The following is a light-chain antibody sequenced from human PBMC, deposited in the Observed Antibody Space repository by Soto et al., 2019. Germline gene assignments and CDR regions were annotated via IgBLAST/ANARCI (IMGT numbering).Light chain of an antibody. CDR1: QSVESF. Sequence: VLTQSPATLSLSPGERAILSCRASQSVESFLAWYQQKPGQAPRLLIYDASNRATGIPARFSGSGFGTDFTLTISSLEPEDFAVYYCQQRKVWPPITFGQGTRLDIK. CDR3: QQRKVWPPIT. CDR2: DAS. V-gene: IGKV3-11*01. J-gene: IGKJ5*01.